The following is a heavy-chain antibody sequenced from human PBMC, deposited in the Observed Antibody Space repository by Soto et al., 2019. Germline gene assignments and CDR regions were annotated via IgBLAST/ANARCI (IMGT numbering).Heavy chain of an antibody. Sequence: PGGSLRLSCAASGFSFSNSVIHWVRQAPGRGLEWVAVISTDETNEYYADSVKGRFTISRDNSKSTLYLQMNSPRAEDRAVYYWGRGLLKLEGGAFDIWGQGTMVTVSS. CDR2: ISTDETNE. D-gene: IGHD3-16*01. J-gene: IGHJ3*02. CDR3: GRGLLKLEGGAFDI. V-gene: IGHV3-33*05. CDR1: GFSFSNSV.